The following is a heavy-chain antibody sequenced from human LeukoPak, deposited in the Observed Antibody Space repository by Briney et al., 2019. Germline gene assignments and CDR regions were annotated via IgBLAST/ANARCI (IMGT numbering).Heavy chain of an antibody. CDR2: ISAYNGNT. Sequence: ASVKVSCRASGYTFTDYYMHWVRQAPGQGLEWMGWISAYNGNTNYAQKLQGRVTMTTDTSTSTAYMELRSLRSDDTAVYYCARGGGLSLTGFLYNWFDPWGQGTLVTVSS. CDR3: ARGGGLSLTGFLYNWFDP. D-gene: IGHD3-16*01. V-gene: IGHV1-18*01. CDR1: GYTFTDYY. J-gene: IGHJ5*02.